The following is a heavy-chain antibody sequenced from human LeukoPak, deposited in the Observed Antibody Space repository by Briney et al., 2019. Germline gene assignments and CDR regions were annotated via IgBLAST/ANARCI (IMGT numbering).Heavy chain of an antibody. Sequence: SETLSLTCTVSGGSISSSTYYWGWIRQPPGEGLEWIASMYYIGSTYYNPSLKSRVTISQDTSKNQFSLRLDSVTAADTAVYYCAGGSGNYYYYGMDVWGQGTTVTVSS. J-gene: IGHJ6*02. D-gene: IGHD1-26*01. CDR3: AGGSGNYYYYGMDV. V-gene: IGHV4-39*07. CDR2: MYYIGST. CDR1: GGSISSSTYY.